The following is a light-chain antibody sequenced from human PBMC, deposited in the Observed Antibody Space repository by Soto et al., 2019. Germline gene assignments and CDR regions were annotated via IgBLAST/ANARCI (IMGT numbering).Light chain of an antibody. CDR1: QSISSY. CDR2: AAS. J-gene: IGKJ1*01. V-gene: IGKV1-39*01. Sequence: DIQMTQSPSSLSASVGDRVTITCRASQSISSYLNWYQQKPGKAPKLLIYAASSLQSGVPSRFSGSGSGTDFTLTISSLQPDDFATYYCQHYYNYPRTFGQGTKVDIK. CDR3: QHYYNYPRT.